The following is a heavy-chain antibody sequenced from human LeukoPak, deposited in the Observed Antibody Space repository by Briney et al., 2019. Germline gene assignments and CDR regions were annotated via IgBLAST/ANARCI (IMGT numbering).Heavy chain of an antibody. CDR1: GLTFSNCA. CDR2: VSNSGGIT. J-gene: IGHJ6*02. D-gene: IGHD5-24*01. Sequence: GGSLRLSCAASGLTFSNCAMSWVRQAPGKGLEWVSGVSNSGGITDYADSVKGRFTISRDNSKNTLYLQMNSLRVEDTAVYYCAKVLQYYQYGMDVWGQGTTVTVSS. V-gene: IGHV3-23*01. CDR3: AKVLQYYQYGMDV.